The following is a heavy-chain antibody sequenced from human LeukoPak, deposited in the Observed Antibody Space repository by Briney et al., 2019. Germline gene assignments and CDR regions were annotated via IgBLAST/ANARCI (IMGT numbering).Heavy chain of an antibody. CDR2: IRYDGSNK. J-gene: IGHJ4*02. Sequence: GGSLRLSCAASGFTFSSYAMTWVRQAPGKGLEWVAFIRYDGSNKYYADSVKGRFTISRDNSKNTLYLQMNTLRVEDTAVYHCAKLIREVTTYDYWGPGALVTVSS. D-gene: IGHD1-1*01. CDR3: AKLIREVTTYDY. V-gene: IGHV3-30*02. CDR1: GFTFSSYA.